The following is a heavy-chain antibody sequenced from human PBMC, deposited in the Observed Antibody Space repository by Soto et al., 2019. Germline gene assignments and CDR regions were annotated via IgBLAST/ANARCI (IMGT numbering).Heavy chain of an antibody. V-gene: IGHV4-38-2*01. D-gene: IGHD3-10*01. Sequence: SETLSLTCAVSGYSISSGYYWGWIRQPPGKGLEWIGSIYHSGSTYYNPSLKSRVTISVDTSKNQFSLKLSSVTAADTAVYYCATMVRGVIPYFQHWGQGTLVT. J-gene: IGHJ1*01. CDR2: IYHSGST. CDR3: ATMVRGVIPYFQH. CDR1: GYSISSGYY.